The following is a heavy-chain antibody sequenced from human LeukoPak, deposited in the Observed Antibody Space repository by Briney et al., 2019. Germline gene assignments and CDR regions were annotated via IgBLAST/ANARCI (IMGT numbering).Heavy chain of an antibody. Sequence: GEPLKISCKGSGYSFTSYWIGWVRQMPGKGLEWMGIIYPGDSDTRYSPSFQGQVTISADKSISSAYLQWSSLKASDTAMYYCARSSIDYYGSGSPFDYWGQGTLVTVSS. V-gene: IGHV5-51*01. CDR3: ARSSIDYYGSGSPFDY. J-gene: IGHJ4*02. D-gene: IGHD3-10*01. CDR2: IYPGDSDT. CDR1: GYSFTSYW.